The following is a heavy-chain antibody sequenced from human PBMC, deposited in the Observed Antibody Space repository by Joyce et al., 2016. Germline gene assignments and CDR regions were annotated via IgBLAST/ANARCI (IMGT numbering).Heavy chain of an antibody. CDR2: IYYSGST. Sequence: QVQLQESGPGLVKPSETMSLTCTVSGGSISIHYWSWIRQPPGKRLEWMGYIYYSGSTNYNPSLKSRVTISVDTSKNQFSLKLRSVSAADTAVYYCARGLGTPYVMDVWGQGTTVTVSS. J-gene: IGHJ6*02. D-gene: IGHD7-27*01. CDR1: GGSISIHY. V-gene: IGHV4-59*11. CDR3: ARGLGTPYVMDV.